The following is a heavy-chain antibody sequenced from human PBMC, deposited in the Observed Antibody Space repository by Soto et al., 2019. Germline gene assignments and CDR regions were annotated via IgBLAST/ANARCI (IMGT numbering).Heavy chain of an antibody. CDR3: ARVKQWLVVDY. V-gene: IGHV1-3*01. CDR1: GYTFTSYA. Sequence: ASAQVSCRAAGYTFTSYAMHWVRQAPGQRLEWMGWINAGNGNTKYSQKFQGRVTITRDTSASTAYMELSSLRSEDTAVYYCARVKQWLVVDYWGQGTLVTVSS. J-gene: IGHJ4*02. D-gene: IGHD6-19*01. CDR2: INAGNGNT.